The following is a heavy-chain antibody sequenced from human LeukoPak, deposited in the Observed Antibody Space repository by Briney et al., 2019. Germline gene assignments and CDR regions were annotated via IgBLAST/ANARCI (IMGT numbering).Heavy chain of an antibody. V-gene: IGHV5-51*01. J-gene: IGHJ6*02. CDR1: GYSFTSYW. D-gene: IGHD3-10*01. CDR2: IYPGDSDT. CDR3: ARRRAGQGDYNYYGRAV. Sequence: GESLKTSCKGSGYSFTSYWIGWVRQMPGKGLEWMGIIYPGDSDTRYSPSFQGQVTISADKSISTAYLQWSSLKASDTAMYYCARRRAGQGDYNYYGRAVGGQGTTVPVSS.